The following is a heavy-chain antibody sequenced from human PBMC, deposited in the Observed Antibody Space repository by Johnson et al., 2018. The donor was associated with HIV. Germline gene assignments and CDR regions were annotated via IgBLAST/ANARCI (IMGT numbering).Heavy chain of an antibody. CDR1: GFTFSSYA. D-gene: IGHD2-8*01. J-gene: IGHJ3*02. CDR3: ARDYCTNAVCRLSDAFDI. CDR2: ISGSGGST. V-gene: IGHV3-23*04. Sequence: VQLVESGGGLVQPGGSLRLSCAASGFTFSSYAMSWVRQAPGKGLEWVSAISGSGGSTYYADSVKGRFTISRDNSKNTLYLQMNSLRAEDTAVYYCARDYCTNAVCRLSDAFDIWGQGTMVTVSS.